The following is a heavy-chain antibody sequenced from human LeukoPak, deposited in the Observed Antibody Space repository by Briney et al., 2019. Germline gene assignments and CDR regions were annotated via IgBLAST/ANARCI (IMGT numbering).Heavy chain of an antibody. CDR1: GYTFTGYY. CDR2: INPNSGGT. Sequence: ASVKVSCKASGYTFTGYYMHWVRQAPGQGLEWMGWINPNSGGTNYAQKFQGRVTMTRDTSISTAYMELSRLRSDDTAIYSCARPRLEYCSGGSCFDAFDIWGQGTMVTVSS. D-gene: IGHD2-15*01. V-gene: IGHV1-2*02. CDR3: ARPRLEYCSGGSCFDAFDI. J-gene: IGHJ3*02.